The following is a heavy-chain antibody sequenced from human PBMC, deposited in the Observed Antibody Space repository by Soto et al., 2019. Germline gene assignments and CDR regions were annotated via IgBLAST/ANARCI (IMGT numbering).Heavy chain of an antibody. V-gene: IGHV2-5*02. J-gene: IGHJ6*02. CDR2: IYWDDDK. CDR1: GFSLNTGGLG. CDR3: VHSRCGGDCLRSYSSHYYYGMDV. D-gene: IGHD2-21*02. Sequence: QITLKESGPTPVKPTQTLTLTCTVSGFSLNTGGLGVGWIRQPPGKALEWLALIYWDDDKRYSPSLKNRLGISKDTSNNLVVFTMTNMDPVDTATYYCVHSRCGGDCLRSYSSHYYYGMDVWGQGTTVTVSS.